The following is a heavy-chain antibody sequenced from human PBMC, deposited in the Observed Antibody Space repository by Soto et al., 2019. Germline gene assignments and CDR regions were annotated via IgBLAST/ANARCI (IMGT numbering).Heavy chain of an antibody. CDR2: IIPIFGTA. CDR1: GGTFSSYA. Sequence: SVKVSCKASGGTFSSYAISWVRQAPGQGLEWMGGIIPIFGTANYAQKFQGRVTITADESTSTAYMELSSLRSEDTAVYYCARADYDFWSGYYPIDYWGQGTLVTVSS. V-gene: IGHV1-69*13. CDR3: ARADYDFWSGYYPIDY. J-gene: IGHJ4*02. D-gene: IGHD3-3*01.